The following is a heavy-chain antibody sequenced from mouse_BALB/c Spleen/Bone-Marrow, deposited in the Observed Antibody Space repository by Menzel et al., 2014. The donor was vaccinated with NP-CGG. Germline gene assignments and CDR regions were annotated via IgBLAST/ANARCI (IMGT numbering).Heavy chain of an antibody. CDR2: INPSTGYT. D-gene: IGHD4-1*01. J-gene: IGHJ2*01. CDR1: GYTFTSYW. V-gene: IGHV1-7*01. Sequence: VHLVESGAELAKPGASVKMSCKASGYTFTSYWMHWVKQRPGQGLEWIGYINPSTGYTEYNQKFKDKATLTVDKSSSTAYMQLSSPTSEDSAVYYCARRERTGMNYWGQGTTLTVSS. CDR3: ARRERTGMNY.